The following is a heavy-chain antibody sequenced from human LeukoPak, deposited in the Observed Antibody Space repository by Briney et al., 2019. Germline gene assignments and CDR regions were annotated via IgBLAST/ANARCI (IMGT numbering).Heavy chain of an antibody. CDR1: GGSISSSSYY. CDR2: IFYSGST. V-gene: IGHV4-39*01. D-gene: IGHD1-1*01. CDR3: ARHYNWGSYMDV. J-gene: IGHJ6*03. Sequence: PSETLSLTCTVSGGSISSSSYYWGWIRQPPGKGLEWIGTIFYSGSTYYNPSLKSRVTISVDTSKNQFSLKLSSVTAADTAVYYCARHYNWGSYMDVWGKGTTVTISS.